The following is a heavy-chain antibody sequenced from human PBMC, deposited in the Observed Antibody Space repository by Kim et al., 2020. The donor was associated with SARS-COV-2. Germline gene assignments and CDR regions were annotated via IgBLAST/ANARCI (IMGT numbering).Heavy chain of an antibody. CDR1: GYTFINYV. Sequence: ASVKVSCKASGYTFINYVIHWVRQAPGQRPEWMGLISIGNDNTKYSQKFQGRVTITRDTSASTAYMELTSLRSEDTAIYYCARGSGWAFDCWRQATLITVAA. D-gene: IGHD6-19*01. CDR2: ISIGNDNT. CDR3: ARGSGWAFDC. V-gene: IGHV1-3*04. J-gene: IGHJ4*02.